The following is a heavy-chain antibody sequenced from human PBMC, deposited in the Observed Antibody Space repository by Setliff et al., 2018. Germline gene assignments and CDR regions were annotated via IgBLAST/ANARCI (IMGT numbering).Heavy chain of an antibody. CDR2: IYYTGST. CDR3: ARRETYYNFWSGYYAY. V-gene: IGHV4-59*11. CDR1: GGSISGPY. D-gene: IGHD3-3*01. J-gene: IGHJ4*02. Sequence: PSETLSLTCTVSGGSISGPYWSWIRQPPGKGLEYIGYIYYTGSTNYNPSLMSRVTISLHTSKNQFSLKLSSVTAADTAVYYCARRETYYNFWSGYYAYWGQGTLVTVSS.